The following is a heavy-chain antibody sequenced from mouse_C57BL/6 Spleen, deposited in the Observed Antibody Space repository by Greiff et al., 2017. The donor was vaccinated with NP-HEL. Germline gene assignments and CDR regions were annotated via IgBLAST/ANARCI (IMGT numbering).Heavy chain of an antibody. CDR3: AINYDWFAY. Sequence: VQLQQSGAELVRPGTSVKVSCKASGYAFTNYLLEWVKQRPGQGLEWIGVINPGSGGTNYNEKFKGKATLTADKSSSTAYMQLSSLTSEDSAVYFCAINYDWFAYWGQGTLVTVSA. CDR1: GYAFTNYL. V-gene: IGHV1-54*01. D-gene: IGHD2-4*01. CDR2: INPGSGGT. J-gene: IGHJ3*01.